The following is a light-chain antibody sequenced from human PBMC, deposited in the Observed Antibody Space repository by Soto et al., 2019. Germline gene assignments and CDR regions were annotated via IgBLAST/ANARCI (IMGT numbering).Light chain of an antibody. CDR1: QTISDY. Sequence: DIQMTQSPSSLSASVGDRVTITCRTSQTISDYLNWYQHKPGKAPKLLISAASSLQSGVPSRFSGSGSGTDFTLTISSLQPEDSATYYCQQSYSTLTFGPGTKVDIK. CDR2: AAS. J-gene: IGKJ3*01. CDR3: QQSYSTLT. V-gene: IGKV1-39*01.